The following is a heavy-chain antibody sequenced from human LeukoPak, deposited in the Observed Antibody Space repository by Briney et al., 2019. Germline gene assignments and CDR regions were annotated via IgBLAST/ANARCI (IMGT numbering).Heavy chain of an antibody. D-gene: IGHD2/OR15-2a*01. CDR2: ISYDGSNN. Sequence: PGGSLRLSCAASGFTFSSFGMHWVRQAPGKGLEWLAVISYDGSNNFYADSVRGRFTISRDNSKNTLYLQMNSLTAEDTAIYYCATSRDFHFDYWGQGTLVIVSS. J-gene: IGHJ4*02. CDR3: ATSRDFHFDY. V-gene: IGHV3-30*03. CDR1: GFTFSSFG.